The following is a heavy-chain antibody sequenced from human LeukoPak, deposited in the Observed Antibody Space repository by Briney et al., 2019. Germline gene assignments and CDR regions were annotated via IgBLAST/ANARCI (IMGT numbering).Heavy chain of an antibody. CDR2: IFPGDSET. J-gene: IGHJ4*02. D-gene: IGHD3-3*01. CDR3: ARLSTRLLDH. CDR1: RNTFTNYW. V-gene: IGHV5-51*01. Sequence: GESLKISCKGSRNTFTNYWIGWVRQLPGKGLEWMGIIFPGDSETRYSPSFQGQVTMSVDKSTSTAYLQWASLKASDTAIYFCARLSTRLLDHWGQGTRVTVSS.